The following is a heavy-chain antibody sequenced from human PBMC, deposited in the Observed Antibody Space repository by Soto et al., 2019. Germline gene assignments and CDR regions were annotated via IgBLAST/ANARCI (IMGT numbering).Heavy chain of an antibody. CDR3: AKISDRGYHFDY. Sequence: ESVGGVVQPGRSLRLSCAASGFTFSSYGMHWVRQAPGKGLEWVAVISYDGTDKYYADSVKGRFTISRDNSKNMLYLQMNSLRAEDTAVYYCAKISDRGYHFDYWGQGTLVTVSS. CDR2: ISYDGTDK. J-gene: IGHJ4*02. V-gene: IGHV3-30*18. CDR1: GFTFSSYG. D-gene: IGHD3-22*01.